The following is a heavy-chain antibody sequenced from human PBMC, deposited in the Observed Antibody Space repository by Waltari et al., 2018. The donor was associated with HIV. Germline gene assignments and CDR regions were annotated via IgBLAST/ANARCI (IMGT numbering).Heavy chain of an antibody. CDR3: AALRSSGRGF. Sequence: QVHLQESGPGLVRPTATLSLSCDFSPASSPGAKYHQTCVRQSPRKGLEWIGYIYDTTTVYYNPSIRGRATISWDTSNSRLFLNVTSMTDADTAVYYCAALRSSGRGFWGQGSHVFVSS. CDR1: PASSPGAKYH. V-gene: IGHV4-31*11. J-gene: IGHJ4*02. CDR2: IYDTTTV. D-gene: IGHD1-1*01.